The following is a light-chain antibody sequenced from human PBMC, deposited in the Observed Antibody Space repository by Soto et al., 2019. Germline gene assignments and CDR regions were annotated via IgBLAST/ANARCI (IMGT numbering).Light chain of an antibody. CDR3: QTWGTGILV. J-gene: IGLJ3*02. CDR1: SGHSSYA. Sequence: QSVLTQSPSASASLGDSVKLTCTLSSGHSSYAIAWHQQQPEKGPRYLMKLNSDGSHSKGDGIPDRFSGSSSGAERYLTISRLQSEDEADYYCQTWGTGILVFGGGTQLTVL. V-gene: IGLV4-69*01. CDR2: LNSDGSH.